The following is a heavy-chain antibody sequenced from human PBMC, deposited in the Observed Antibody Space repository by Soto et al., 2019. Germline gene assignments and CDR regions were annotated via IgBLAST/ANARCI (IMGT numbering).Heavy chain of an antibody. CDR2: INPNSGGT. J-gene: IGHJ4*02. V-gene: IGHV1-2*04. D-gene: IGHD5-12*01. Sequence: ASVKVSCKASGYTFTGYYMHWVRQAPGQGLEWMGWINPNSGGTNYAQKFQGWVTVTRDTSISTAYMELSRLRSDDTAVYYCARAPSHYSGYGGYYFDYWGQGTLVTVSS. CDR1: GYTFTGYY. CDR3: ARAPSHYSGYGGYYFDY.